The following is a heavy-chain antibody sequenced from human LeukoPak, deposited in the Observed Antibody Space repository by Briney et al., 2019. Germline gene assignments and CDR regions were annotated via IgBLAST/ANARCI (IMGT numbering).Heavy chain of an antibody. Sequence: PETLSLTCTVSGGSISSGSYYWGWIRQPPGKGLEWIGSIYYSGSTYYNPSLKSRVTISVDTSKNQFSLKLSSVTAADTAVYFCARHLYDSSGYFDYWGQGTLVTVSS. CDR3: ARHLYDSSGYFDY. J-gene: IGHJ4*02. D-gene: IGHD3-22*01. V-gene: IGHV4-39*01. CDR2: IYYSGST. CDR1: GGSISSGSYY.